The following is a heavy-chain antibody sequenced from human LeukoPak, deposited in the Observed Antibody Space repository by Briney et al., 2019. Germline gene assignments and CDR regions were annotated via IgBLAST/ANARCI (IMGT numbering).Heavy chain of an antibody. CDR2: TYYKSKWYN. D-gene: IGHD6-13*01. V-gene: IGHV6-1*01. CDR3: ARSPSSSWVHFFDY. CDR1: GDSVSGNSAA. J-gene: IGHJ4*02. Sequence: SQTLSLTCAISGDSVSGNSAAWNWIRQSPSRGLEWLGRTYYKSKWYNDYAVSVKSRITINPDTSKNQFSLQLNSVTPEDTAVYYCARSPSSSWVHFFDYWGQGTLVTVSS.